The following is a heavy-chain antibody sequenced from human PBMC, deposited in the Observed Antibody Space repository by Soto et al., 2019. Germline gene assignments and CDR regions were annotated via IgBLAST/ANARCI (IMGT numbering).Heavy chain of an antibody. V-gene: IGHV4-59*01. CDR3: ARSVAVPGAHIAY. J-gene: IGHJ4*02. CDR2: VYYTGST. D-gene: IGHD6-19*01. CDR1: GGSISGSY. Sequence: PSETLSLTCSVSGGSISGSYWSWIRQSPGKGLEWLGYVYYTGSTNYSPSLRSRVSISVDTSENEFSLRLSSVTAADTAVYFCARSVAVPGAHIAYWGQGTQVTVSS.